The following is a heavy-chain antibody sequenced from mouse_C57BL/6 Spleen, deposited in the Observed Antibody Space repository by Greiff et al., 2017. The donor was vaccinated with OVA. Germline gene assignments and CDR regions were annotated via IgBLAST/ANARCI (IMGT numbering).Heavy chain of an antibody. D-gene: IGHD2-5*01. CDR2: ISDGGSYT. V-gene: IGHV5-4*01. CDR3: ARDYSNWDY. Sequence: EVKLVESGGGLVKPGGSLKLSCAASGFTFSSYAMSWVRQTPEKRLEWVATISDGGSYTYYPDNVKGRFTISRDNAKNNLYLQMSHLKSEDTAMYYCARDYSNWDYWGQGTTLTVSS. CDR1: GFTFSSYA. J-gene: IGHJ2*01.